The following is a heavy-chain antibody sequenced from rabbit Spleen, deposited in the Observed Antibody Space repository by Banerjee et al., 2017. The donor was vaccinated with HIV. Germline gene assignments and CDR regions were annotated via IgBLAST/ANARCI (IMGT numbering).Heavy chain of an antibody. CDR1: GFSFSGSHY. CDR2: IYAGGSGTT. CDR3: ARDTSSSFSSYGMDL. V-gene: IGHV1S45*01. Sequence: QEQLVESGGDLVKPGASLTLTCTASGFSFSGSHYMCWVRQAPGKGLEWIACIYAGGSGTTYYASWAKGRFTISKTSSTTVTLQMTSLTAADTATYFCARDTSSSFSSYGMDLWGQGTLVTVS. J-gene: IGHJ6*01. D-gene: IGHD1-1*01.